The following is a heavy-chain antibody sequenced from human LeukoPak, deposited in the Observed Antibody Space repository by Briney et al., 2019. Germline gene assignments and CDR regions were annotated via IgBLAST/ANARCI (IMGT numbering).Heavy chain of an antibody. J-gene: IGHJ4*02. D-gene: IGHD6-13*01. CDR3: AMEGMGFDY. CDR2: ISSSSSYI. CDR1: GFTVSSNY. Sequence: GGSLRLSCAASGFTVSSNYMSWVRQAPGKGLEWVSSISSSSSYIYYADSVKGRFTISRDNAKNSLYLQMNSLRAEDTAVYYCAMEGMGFDYWGQGTLVTVSS. V-gene: IGHV3-21*01.